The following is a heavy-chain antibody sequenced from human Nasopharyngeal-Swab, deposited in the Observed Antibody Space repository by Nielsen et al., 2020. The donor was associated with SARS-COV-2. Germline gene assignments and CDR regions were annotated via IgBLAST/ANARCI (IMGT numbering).Heavy chain of an antibody. V-gene: IGHV1-69*13. J-gene: IGHJ4*02. CDR1: GGTFSSYA. CDR3: VYGSGSYYNLYY. D-gene: IGHD3-10*01. CDR2: IIPIFGTA. Sequence: SVKVSCKASGGTFSSYAISWVRQAPGQGLEWMGGIIPIFGTANYAQKFQGRITITADESTSTAYMELSSLRSEDTAVYYCVYGSGSYYNLYYWGQGTLVTVSS.